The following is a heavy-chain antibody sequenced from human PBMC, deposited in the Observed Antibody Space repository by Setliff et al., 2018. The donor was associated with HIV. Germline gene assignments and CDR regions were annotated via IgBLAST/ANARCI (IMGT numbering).Heavy chain of an antibody. CDR2: IIPFFGTT. V-gene: IGHV1-69*05. D-gene: IGHD3-22*01. CDR3: ARGRRSDYYDSDGYLYYYFDL. Sequence: SVKVSCKTSGDTFSSYSVSWVRQAPEQGLQWMGGIIPFFGTTNYAEKFQDRVRITTDEAAPAAPATTVYMELSSLRSDDTAVYYCARGRRSDYYDSDGYLYYYFDLWGRGTLVTVSS. J-gene: IGHJ2*01. CDR1: GDTFSSYS.